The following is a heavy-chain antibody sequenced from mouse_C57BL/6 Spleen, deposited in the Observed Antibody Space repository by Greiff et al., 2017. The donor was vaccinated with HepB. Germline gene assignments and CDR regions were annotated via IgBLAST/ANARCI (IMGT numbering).Heavy chain of an antibody. V-gene: IGHV5-9*01. D-gene: IGHD2-3*01. CDR2: ISGGGGNT. CDR3: ARHDGYYILDY. J-gene: IGHJ2*01. CDR1: GFTFSSYT. Sequence: EVKLQESGGGLVKPGGSLKLSCAASGFTFSSYTMSWVRQTPEKRLEWVATISGGGGNTYYPDSVKGRFTISRDNAKNTLYLQMSSLRSEDTALYYCARHDGYYILDYWGQGTTLTVSS.